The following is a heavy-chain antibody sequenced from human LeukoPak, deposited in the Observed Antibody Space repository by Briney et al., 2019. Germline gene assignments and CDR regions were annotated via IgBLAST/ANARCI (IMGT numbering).Heavy chain of an antibody. Sequence: PGGSLRLSCAVSGFTFSSYWMHWVRQAPGKGLVWVSHIKTDGSTTAYADSVKGRFTISRDNSKNTLYLQMNSLRAEDTAVYYCAKDREYSSGWYSPTFDYWGQGTLVTASS. J-gene: IGHJ4*02. V-gene: IGHV3-74*01. CDR3: AKDREYSSGWYSPTFDY. CDR1: GFTFSSYW. D-gene: IGHD6-19*01. CDR2: IKTDGSTT.